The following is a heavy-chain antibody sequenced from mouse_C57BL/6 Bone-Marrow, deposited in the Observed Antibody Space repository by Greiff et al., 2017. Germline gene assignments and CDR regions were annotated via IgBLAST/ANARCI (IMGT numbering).Heavy chain of an antibody. J-gene: IGHJ3*01. CDR1: GYTFTSYG. CDR3: ARLRQGAWFAY. CDR2: IYPRSGNT. D-gene: IGHD2-12*01. Sequence: VKLQESGAELARPGASVKLSCKASGYTFTSYGISWVKQRTGQGLEWIGEIYPRSGNTYYNEKFKGKATLTADKSSSTAYMELRSLTSEDSAVYFCARLRQGAWFAYWGQGTLVTVSA. V-gene: IGHV1-81*01.